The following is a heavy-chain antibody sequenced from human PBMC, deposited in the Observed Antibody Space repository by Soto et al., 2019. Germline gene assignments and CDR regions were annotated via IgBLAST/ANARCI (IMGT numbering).Heavy chain of an antibody. CDR2: ISSSGGGT. CDR3: TTVGGGTEFDP. V-gene: IGHV3-23*01. J-gene: IGHJ5*02. Sequence: GVLRLSCAASGFTFSTYAMTWVRQAPGKGLEWVSAISSSGGGTYYADSVKGRFTISRDNSKNTVSLQMNSLRAEDTAVYYCTTVGGGTEFDPWGQGTLDTVSS. CDR1: GFTFSTYA. D-gene: IGHD1-26*01.